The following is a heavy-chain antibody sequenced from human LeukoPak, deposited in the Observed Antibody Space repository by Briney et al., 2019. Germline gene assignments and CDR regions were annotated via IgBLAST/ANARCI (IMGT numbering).Heavy chain of an antibody. J-gene: IGHJ4*02. V-gene: IGHV3-20*04. CDR3: ARDRGELGERYFDY. CDR1: GFTFSSYA. D-gene: IGHD7-27*01. CDR2: LSGSGGTT. Sequence: GGSLRLSCAASGFTFSSYAMSWVRQAPGKGLEWVSSLSGSGGTTYYADSVKGRFTISRDNAKNSLYLLMNSLRAEDTALYYCARDRGELGERYFDYWGQGTLVTVSS.